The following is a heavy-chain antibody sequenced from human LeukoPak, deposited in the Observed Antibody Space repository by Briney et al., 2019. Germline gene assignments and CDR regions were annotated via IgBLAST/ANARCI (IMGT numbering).Heavy chain of an antibody. J-gene: IGHJ3*02. V-gene: IGHV3-23*01. Sequence: PGGSLRLSCAASGFTFSSYAMSWVRQAPGKGLEWVSAISGSGGSTYYADSVKGRFTISRDNSKNTLYLQMSSLRAEDTAQYYCARTRRGALDAFDIWGQGTMVTVSS. CDR2: ISGSGGST. D-gene: IGHD1-14*01. CDR1: GFTFSSYA. CDR3: ARTRRGALDAFDI.